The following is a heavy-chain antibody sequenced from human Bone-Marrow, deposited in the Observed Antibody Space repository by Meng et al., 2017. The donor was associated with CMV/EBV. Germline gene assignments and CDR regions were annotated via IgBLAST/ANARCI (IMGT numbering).Heavy chain of an antibody. CDR3: ARVFRGYYGMDV. V-gene: IGHV1-2*02. D-gene: IGHD1-14*01. J-gene: IGHJ6*02. CDR2: ISPNSGGT. CDR1: GYTFTDYY. Sequence: ASVKVSCKASGYTFTDYYMHWVRQAPGQGLEWMGWISPNSGGTNYAQKFEGMVTMTRDTSISTTYMELSRLRSDDTAVYYCARVFRGYYGMDVWGQGTTVTVSS.